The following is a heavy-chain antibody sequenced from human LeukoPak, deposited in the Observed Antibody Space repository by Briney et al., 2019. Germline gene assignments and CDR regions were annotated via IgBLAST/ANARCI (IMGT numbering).Heavy chain of an antibody. J-gene: IGHJ5*02. CDR3: ARQRDSNWFDR. D-gene: IGHD4-11*01. V-gene: IGHV1-46*01. Sequence: GASVTVSYKASGYTFITYYIHWVRQAPGQGLEWMGIINPSAGSTTYAQKFQGRVTMTRDTSTNTVYMELSSLRSEDTAVYYCARQRDSNWFDRWGQGTLVTVSS. CDR1: GYTFITYY. CDR2: INPSAGST.